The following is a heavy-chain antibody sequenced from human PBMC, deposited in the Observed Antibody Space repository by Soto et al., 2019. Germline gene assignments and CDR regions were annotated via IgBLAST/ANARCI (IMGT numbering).Heavy chain of an antibody. J-gene: IGHJ6*02. Sequence: QIQLVQSGAEVKKPGSSVKVSCKASGGTFSSYAISWVRQAPGQGLEWMGGIIPIFGTADYAQKFQGRVTITADESTRTAYRELSSMRSEDTAVYYCANTRNWNAGRYSYGMDVWGQGTTVTVSS. CDR1: GGTFSSYA. CDR3: ANTRNWNAGRYSYGMDV. D-gene: IGHD1-1*01. CDR2: IIPIFGTA. V-gene: IGHV1-69*12.